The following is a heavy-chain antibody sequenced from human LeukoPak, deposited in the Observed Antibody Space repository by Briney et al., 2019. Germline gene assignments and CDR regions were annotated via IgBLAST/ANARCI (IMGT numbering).Heavy chain of an antibody. CDR2: ISSSSDYM. CDR3: ARVLYYDNSAYST. V-gene: IGHV3-21*01. Sequence: GGSLRLSCAASGFTFSSYNMNWVRQAPGKGLEWVSSISSSSDYMYYADSVKGRFTISRDNAKNSLFLQMNSLRAEDTAVYYCARVLYYDNSAYSTWGQGTLVTVSS. D-gene: IGHD3-22*01. CDR1: GFTFSSYN. J-gene: IGHJ5*02.